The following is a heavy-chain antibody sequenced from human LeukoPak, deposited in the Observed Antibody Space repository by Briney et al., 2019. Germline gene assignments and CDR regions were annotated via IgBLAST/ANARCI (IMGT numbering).Heavy chain of an antibody. D-gene: IGHD6-13*01. CDR2: IYTSGST. CDR3: ARSPVRGSSSWAYYYYMDV. V-gene: IGHV4-61*02. CDR1: GGSISSSSYY. J-gene: IGHJ6*03. Sequence: NASETLSLTCTVSGGSISSSSYYWSWIRQPAGKGLEWIGRIYTSGSTNYNPSLKSRVTMSVDTSKNQFSLKLSSVTAADTAVYYCARSPVRGSSSWAYYYYMDVWGKGTTVTVSS.